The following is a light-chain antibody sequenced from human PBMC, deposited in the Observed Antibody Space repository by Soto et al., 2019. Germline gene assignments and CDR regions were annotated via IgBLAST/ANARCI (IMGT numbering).Light chain of an antibody. CDR2: GAS. CDR1: QSVSSN. CDR3: QHYDYWPPYT. Sequence: EIVMTQSPATLSVYPGERATLSCRASQSVSSNLAWYQQKPGQAPRLLIYGASTRATGIPARFSGSGSGTEFTLTIGSLQSEDFAVYYCQHYDYWPPYTFGQGTNLEIK. V-gene: IGKV3-15*01. J-gene: IGKJ2*01.